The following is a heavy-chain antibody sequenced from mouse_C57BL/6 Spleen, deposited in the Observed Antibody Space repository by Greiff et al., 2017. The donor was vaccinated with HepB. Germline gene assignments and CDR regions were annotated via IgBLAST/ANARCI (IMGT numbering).Heavy chain of an antibody. CDR3: ALDSSGDYAMDY. V-gene: IGHV1-26*01. Sequence: EVQLQQSGPELVKPGASVKISCKASGYTFTDYYMNWVKQSHGKSLEWIGDINPNNGGTSYNQKFKGKATLTVDKSSSTAYMELRSLTSEDSAVYYCALDSSGDYAMDYWGQGTSVTVSS. D-gene: IGHD3-2*02. J-gene: IGHJ4*01. CDR2: INPNNGGT. CDR1: GYTFTDYY.